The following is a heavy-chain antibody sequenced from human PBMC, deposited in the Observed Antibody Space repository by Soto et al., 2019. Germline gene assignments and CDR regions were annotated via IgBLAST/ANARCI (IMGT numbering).Heavy chain of an antibody. V-gene: IGHV4-34*01. CDR2: INHSGST. CDR1: GGCCSGDY. J-gene: IGHJ5*02. Sequence: SETLSLTCAVYGGCCSGDYWSWIRQPPGKGLEWIGEINHSGSTNYNPSLKSRVTISVDTSKNQFSLKLSSVTAADTAVEYCAAPLPMGGLGPLAAAGSNCFDPWGQGSLV. D-gene: IGHD6-13*01. CDR3: AAPLPMGGLGPLAAAGSNCFDP.